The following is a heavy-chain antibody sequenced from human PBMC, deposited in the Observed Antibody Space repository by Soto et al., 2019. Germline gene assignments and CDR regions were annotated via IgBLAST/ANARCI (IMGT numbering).Heavy chain of an antibody. J-gene: IGHJ6*02. D-gene: IGHD3-10*01. CDR2: IYYSGST. V-gene: IGHV4-31*03. CDR3: ARGPKFYYGSGSYYTSRVYYGMDV. Sequence: PSETVSLTCTVPGGSISRGGYYWSWIRQHPGKGLEWIGYIYYSGSTYYNPSLKSRVTISVDTSKNQFSLKLSSVTAADTAVYYCARGPKFYYGSGSYYTSRVYYGMDVWGQGTTVTLSS. CDR1: GGSISRGGYY.